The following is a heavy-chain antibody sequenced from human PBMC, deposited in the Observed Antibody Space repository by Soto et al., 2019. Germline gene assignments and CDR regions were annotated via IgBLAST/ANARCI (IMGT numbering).Heavy chain of an antibody. CDR1: GFNFSNHW. CDR3: ARESGDWPLNWFDP. D-gene: IGHD2-21*02. V-gene: IGHV3-74*01. Sequence: GGSLRLSCAASGFNFSNHWMHWVRQRPAEGLVWVSRIASDGKSKAYAESVKGRFAISRDNAKNTLYLQMNGLTAEDTAVYYCARESGDWPLNWFDPWGQGTLVTVSS. CDR2: IASDGKSK. J-gene: IGHJ5*02.